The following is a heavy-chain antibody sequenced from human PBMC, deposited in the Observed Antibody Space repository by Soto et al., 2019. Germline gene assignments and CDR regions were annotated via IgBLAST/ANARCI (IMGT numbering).Heavy chain of an antibody. CDR1: GGSISSSY. CDR3: ARHHDS. CDR2: IYYSGGT. Sequence: NPSETLSLTCTVSGGSISSSYWSWIRQPPGKGLEWIGYIYYSGGTNYNPSLKSRVTISVDTSKNQFSLKLSSVIAADTAVYYCARHHDSWGQGTLVTVSS. J-gene: IGHJ4*02. V-gene: IGHV4-59*08.